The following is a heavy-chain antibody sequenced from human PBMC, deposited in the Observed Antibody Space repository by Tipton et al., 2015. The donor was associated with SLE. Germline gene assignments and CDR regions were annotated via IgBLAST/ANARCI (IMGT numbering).Heavy chain of an antibody. CDR2: IYYSGST. CDR3: ARDAMIVVAHDAFDI. J-gene: IGHJ3*02. CDR1: GGSISSYY. Sequence: TLSLTCTVSGGSISSYYWSWIRQPPGKGLEWIGYIYYSGSTNYNPSLKSRVTISVDTSKNQFSLKLSSVTAADTAVYYCARDAMIVVAHDAFDIWGQGTMVTVSS. D-gene: IGHD3-22*01. V-gene: IGHV4-59*01.